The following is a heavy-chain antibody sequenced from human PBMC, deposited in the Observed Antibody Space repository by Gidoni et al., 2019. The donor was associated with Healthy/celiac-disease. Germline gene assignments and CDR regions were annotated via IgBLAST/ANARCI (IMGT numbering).Heavy chain of an antibody. CDR2: INAGNGNT. Sequence: QVQLVQSGAEVKKPGASVKVSCKAYGYTFTSYAMHWVRQAPGQRLEWMGWINAGNGNTKYSQKFQGRVTITRDTSASTAYMELSSLRSEDTAVYYCARDGVAAAGPSQQFLSYYYYMDVWGKGTTVTVSS. CDR1: GYTFTSYA. CDR3: ARDGVAAAGPSQQFLSYYYYMDV. V-gene: IGHV1-3*01. J-gene: IGHJ6*03. D-gene: IGHD6-13*01.